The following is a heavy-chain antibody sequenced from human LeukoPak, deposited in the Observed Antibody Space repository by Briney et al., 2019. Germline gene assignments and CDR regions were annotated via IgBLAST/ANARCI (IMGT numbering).Heavy chain of an antibody. D-gene: IGHD5-24*01. Sequence: PGGSLRLSCAASGFTFSNAWMSWVRQAPGKGLEWVAVIWFDGSNKYYADSVKGRFTISRDNSKNTLYLQMNSLRAEDTAVFYCARGNFRRDGYNFDYWGQGTLVTVSS. CDR2: IWFDGSNK. CDR1: GFTFSNAW. CDR3: ARGNFRRDGYNFDY. V-gene: IGHV3-33*08. J-gene: IGHJ4*02.